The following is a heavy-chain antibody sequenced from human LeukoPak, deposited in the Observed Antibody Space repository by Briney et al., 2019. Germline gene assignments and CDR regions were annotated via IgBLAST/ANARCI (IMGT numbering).Heavy chain of an antibody. D-gene: IGHD2-15*01. Sequence: SETLSLTCTVSGGSISSYYWSWIRQPPGKGLEWIGYIYYSGSTNYNPSLKSRVTISVDTSKNQFSLKLSSVTAAATAVYYCARTTGYCSGGSCYRDYYYGMDVWGQGTTVTVSS. CDR1: GGSISSYY. CDR2: IYYSGST. J-gene: IGHJ6*02. CDR3: ARTTGYCSGGSCYRDYYYGMDV. V-gene: IGHV4-59*01.